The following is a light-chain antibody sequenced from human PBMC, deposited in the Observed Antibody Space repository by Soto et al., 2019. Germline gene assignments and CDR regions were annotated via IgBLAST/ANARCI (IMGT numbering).Light chain of an antibody. CDR1: QTINTC. CDR3: QQTYITPLT. V-gene: IGKV1-39*01. CDR2: SAS. J-gene: IGKJ4*01. Sequence: DIQMTQSPSSLSATVGDRVTITCRTSQTINTCLNWYQQEPGNAPKLLIYSASTLQSGVPSRFSGSGSATDFTLTISSLQPEDSATYYCQQTYITPLTFGGGTKVDIK.